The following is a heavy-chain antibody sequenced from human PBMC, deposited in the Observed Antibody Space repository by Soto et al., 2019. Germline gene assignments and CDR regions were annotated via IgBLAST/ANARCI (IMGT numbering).Heavy chain of an antibody. CDR2: INAANGDT. V-gene: IGHV1-3*01. D-gene: IGHD3-22*01. Sequence: GASVKVSCKASGYTFTTYAIHWVRQAPGQGLEWMGWINAANGDTKYSQKFQGRVTITRDTPASTVYMELSSLRSEDTAVYYCARDLPFYYDSLGYYDWFDPWGQGTLVTVSS. CDR3: ARDLPFYYDSLGYYDWFDP. J-gene: IGHJ5*02. CDR1: GYTFTTYA.